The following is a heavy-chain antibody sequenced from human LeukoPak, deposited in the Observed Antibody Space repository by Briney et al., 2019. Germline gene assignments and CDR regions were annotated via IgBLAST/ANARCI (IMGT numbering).Heavy chain of an antibody. J-gene: IGHJ4*02. CDR1: GFTFSSYS. D-gene: IGHD4-17*01. CDR2: ISSSYI. CDR3: ARAPDYGDYFDY. V-gene: IGHV3-21*01. Sequence: GGSLRLSCAASGFTFSSYSMNWVRQAPGKGLEWVSSISSSYIYYADSVKGRFTISRDNAKNSLYLQMNSLRAEDTAVYYCARAPDYGDYFDYWGQGTLVTVSS.